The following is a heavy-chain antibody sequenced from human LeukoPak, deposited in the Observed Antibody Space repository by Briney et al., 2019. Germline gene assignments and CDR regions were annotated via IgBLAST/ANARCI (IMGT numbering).Heavy chain of an antibody. D-gene: IGHD3-22*01. CDR3: ARDYDSSGYYYKYFDY. J-gene: IGHJ4*02. Sequence: GGSLRLSCAASGFTFSSYWMSWVRQAPGKGLEWVANIKQDGSEKYYVDSVKGRFTISRDNAKNSLYLQMNSLRAEDTAVYYCARDYDSSGYYYKYFDYWGQGTLVTVSS. CDR1: GFTFSSYW. CDR2: IKQDGSEK. V-gene: IGHV3-7*01.